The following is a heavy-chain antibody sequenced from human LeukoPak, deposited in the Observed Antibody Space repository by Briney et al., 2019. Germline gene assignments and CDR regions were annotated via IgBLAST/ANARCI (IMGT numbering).Heavy chain of an antibody. V-gene: IGHV5-10-1*01. D-gene: IGHD2-2*01. CDR2: IDPSDSYT. J-gene: IGHJ4*02. Sequence: GESLRISSKGSGXSFTSYCITWVRQMPGKGLEWMGSIDPSDSYTNYSPSFQGHVTISADRSLSTAHLQWSSLKASDTAMYYCARYAPGAFDYWGQGTLVTVSS. CDR1: GXSFTSYC. CDR3: ARYAPGAFDY.